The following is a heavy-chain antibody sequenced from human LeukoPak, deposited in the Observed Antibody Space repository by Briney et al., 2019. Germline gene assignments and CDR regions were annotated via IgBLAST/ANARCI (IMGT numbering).Heavy chain of an antibody. J-gene: IGHJ6*02. V-gene: IGHV3-48*03. CDR3: ARDRYCSGGGCRRYYYYGMDV. CDR2: ISSSGSTI. CDR1: GFTFSSYE. D-gene: IGHD2-15*01. Sequence: GGSLRLSCAASGFTFSSYEMNWVRQAPGKGLEWVSYISSSGSTIYYADSVKGRFTISRDNAKNSLYLQMNSLRAEDTAVYYCARDRYCSGGGCRRYYYYGMDVWGQGTTVTVSS.